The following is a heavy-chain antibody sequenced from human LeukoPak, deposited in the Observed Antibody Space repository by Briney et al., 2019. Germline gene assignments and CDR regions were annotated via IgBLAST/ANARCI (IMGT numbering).Heavy chain of an antibody. CDR2: IRSKANSYAT. V-gene: IGHV3-73*01. Sequence: PGGSLRLSCAASGFTFSGSAMHWVRQASGKGLEWVGRIRSKANSYATAYAASVKGRFTISRDDSKNTAYLQMNSLKTEDTAVYYCTRSRTIFGVDKTNAFDIWGQGTMVTVSS. D-gene: IGHD3-3*01. CDR3: TRSRTIFGVDKTNAFDI. J-gene: IGHJ3*02. CDR1: GFTFSGSA.